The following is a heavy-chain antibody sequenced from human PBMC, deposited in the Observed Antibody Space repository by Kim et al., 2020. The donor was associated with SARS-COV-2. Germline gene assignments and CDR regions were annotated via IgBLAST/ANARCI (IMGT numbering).Heavy chain of an antibody. J-gene: IGHJ5*02. CDR2: TT. CDR3: GRANSWFDP. V-gene: IGHV4-30-2*04. D-gene: IGHD2-8*01. Sequence: TTYYTPSHKSRVTISVDTSKNQFSLKLSSVTAADTAVYYCGRANSWFDPWGQGTLVTVSS.